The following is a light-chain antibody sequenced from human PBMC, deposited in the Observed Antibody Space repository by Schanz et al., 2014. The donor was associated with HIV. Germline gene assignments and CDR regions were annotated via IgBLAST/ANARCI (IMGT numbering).Light chain of an antibody. CDR2: SGN. J-gene: IGLJ2*01. V-gene: IGLV1-44*01. CDR3: AAWDDSLNGRI. Sequence: QSVLTQPPSASGTPGQRVTISCSGSSSNIGSNYVYWYLQVPGTAPKILIYSGNQRPSGVPDRFSGSKSGTSASLAISGLQSEDEADYYCAAWDDSLNGRIFGGGTKLTVL. CDR1: SSNIGSNY.